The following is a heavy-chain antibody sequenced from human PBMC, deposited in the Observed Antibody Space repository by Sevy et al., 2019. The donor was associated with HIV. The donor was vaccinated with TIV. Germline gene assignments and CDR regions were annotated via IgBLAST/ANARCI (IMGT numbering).Heavy chain of an antibody. Sequence: SETLSLTCTVSGDSVNSGRYYWSWIRQPPGKGLEWIGYIYYSGSTNYNPSLKSRVRISVGTSNNLFSLTLNSVTAADTARYYCARAFGDYDPKRSPWYFDLWGRGTLVTVSS. CDR3: ARAFGDYDPKRSPWYFDL. V-gene: IGHV4-61*01. J-gene: IGHJ2*01. CDR2: IYYSGST. CDR1: GDSVNSGRYY. D-gene: IGHD4-17*01.